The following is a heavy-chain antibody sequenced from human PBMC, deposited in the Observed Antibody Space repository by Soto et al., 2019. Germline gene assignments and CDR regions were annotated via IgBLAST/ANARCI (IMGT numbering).Heavy chain of an antibody. CDR2: IIPIFGTI. Sequence: QVQLVQSGAEVKKPGSSVKVSCKASGGIFSSYTISWVRQAPGQGLEWMGGIIPIFGTIKYAQKFQGRVTITADESTSTAYMELSSLRSEETAVYYCASATIDFWSGGFDYWGQGTLVTVSS. CDR3: ASATIDFWSGGFDY. V-gene: IGHV1-69*12. CDR1: GGIFSSYT. D-gene: IGHD3-3*01. J-gene: IGHJ4*02.